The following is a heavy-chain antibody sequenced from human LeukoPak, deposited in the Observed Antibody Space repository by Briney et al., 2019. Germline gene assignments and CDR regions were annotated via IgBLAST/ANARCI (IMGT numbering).Heavy chain of an antibody. CDR2: IIAIFGTA. J-gene: IGHJ4*02. V-gene: IGHV1-69*13. CDR3: ARVSIRGLRFLEQGERRYYFDY. CDR1: GGTFSSYA. Sequence: SVKVSCKGSGGTFSSYASSWVRQAPGQGLERMGGIIAIFGTANYAQKFQGRVTITADESTSTAYMEMSRLRSEDTDVYYCARVSIRGLRFLEQGERRYYFDYWGQGTLVTVSS. D-gene: IGHD3-3*01.